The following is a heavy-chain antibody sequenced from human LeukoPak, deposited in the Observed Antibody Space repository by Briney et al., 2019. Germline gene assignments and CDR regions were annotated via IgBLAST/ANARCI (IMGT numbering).Heavy chain of an antibody. CDR2: IIPIFGTA. D-gene: IGHD6-13*01. V-gene: IGHV1-69*13. Sequence: SVKVSCKASGGTFSSYAISWVRQAPGQGLEWMGGIIPIFGTANYAQKFQGRVTITADESTSTAYMELSSLRSEDTAVYYCARGRLAAAGLFDPWGQGTLVTVSS. J-gene: IGHJ5*02. CDR3: ARGRLAAAGLFDP. CDR1: GGTFSSYA.